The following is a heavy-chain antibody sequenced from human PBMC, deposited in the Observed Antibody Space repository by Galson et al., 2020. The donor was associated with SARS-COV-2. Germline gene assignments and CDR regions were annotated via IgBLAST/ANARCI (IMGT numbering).Heavy chain of an antibody. V-gene: IGHV3-15*01. CDR1: GFTFSNAW. Sequence: GGSLRLSCAASGFTFSNAWMSWVRQAPGKGLEWVGRVKSTTDGGTTDYAAPVKGRFIISRDDSKNTLYLQMDSLKTEDTAVYYCTWTTVTLQWDFWGQGTQVTVSS. D-gene: IGHD4-17*01. J-gene: IGHJ4*02. CDR3: TWTTVTLQWDF. CDR2: VKSTTDGGTT.